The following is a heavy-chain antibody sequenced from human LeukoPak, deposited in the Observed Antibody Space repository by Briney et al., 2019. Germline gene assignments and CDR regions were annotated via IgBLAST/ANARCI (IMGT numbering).Heavy chain of an antibody. CDR3: ARDLTGYNWFDP. D-gene: IGHD1-14*01. V-gene: IGHV3-48*03. CDR2: ISSNGSTI. CDR1: GFTFSSYE. Sequence: PGGSLRLSCAASGFTFSSYEMNWVRQAPGKGLEWVSYISSNGSTIYYADSVKGRFTISRDNAKNSLYLQMNSLRAEDTAVYYCARDLTGYNWFDPWGQGTLVTVSS. J-gene: IGHJ5*02.